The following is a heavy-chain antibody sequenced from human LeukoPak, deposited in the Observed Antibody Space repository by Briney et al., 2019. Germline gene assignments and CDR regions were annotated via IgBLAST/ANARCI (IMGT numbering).Heavy chain of an antibody. V-gene: IGHV4-4*09. CDR3: ARHLAPYRPFHD. Sequence: SETLSLTCTVSGASISTYYWTWVRQPPGKGPEWIGSMYTSVTTKYNPSLKSRGTISVDTSKNRSSLNLISVTAADTAVYYCARHLAPYRPFHDWGQGSLVTVSS. CDR2: MYTSVTT. D-gene: IGHD1-14*01. J-gene: IGHJ4*02. CDR1: GASISTYY.